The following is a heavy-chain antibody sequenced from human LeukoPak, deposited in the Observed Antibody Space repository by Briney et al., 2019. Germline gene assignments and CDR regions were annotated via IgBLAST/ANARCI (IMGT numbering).Heavy chain of an antibody. V-gene: IGHV3-23*01. CDR1: GFTFSSYA. D-gene: IGHD4-17*01. J-gene: IGHJ4*02. Sequence: PGGSLRLCCAAAGFTFSSYAMSWVRQAPGRGLEWVSAISGSGDYTNYADSVKGRFTISRDNSKNTLSLQMNSLRAEDTAVYYCARGFMTKVTFDSWGQGTLVTVSS. CDR2: ISGSGDYT. CDR3: ARGFMTKVTFDS.